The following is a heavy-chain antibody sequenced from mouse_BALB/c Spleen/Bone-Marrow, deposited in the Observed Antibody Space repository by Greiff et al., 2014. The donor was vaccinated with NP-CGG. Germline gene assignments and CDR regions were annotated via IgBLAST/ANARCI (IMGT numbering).Heavy chain of an antibody. D-gene: IGHD4-1*01. V-gene: IGHV1-7*01. CDR3: ARYWDAY. Sequence: QVQLKESRAELAKPGASVKMSCKASGYTFTNYWMHWVKQRPGQGLEWIGYIDPNTYYTRYNQKFKDKVTLTADKSSSTAYLQLSSLTSEDSAVYYCARYWDAYWGQGTLVTVSA. J-gene: IGHJ3*01. CDR2: IDPNTYYT. CDR1: GYTFTNYW.